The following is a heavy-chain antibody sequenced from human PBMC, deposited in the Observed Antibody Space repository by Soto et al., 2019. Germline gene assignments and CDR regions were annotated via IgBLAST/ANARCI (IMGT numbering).Heavy chain of an antibody. CDR1: GYTFTSYG. Sequence: QVQLVQSGAEVKKPGASVKVSCKASGYTFTSYGISWVRQAPGQGLEWMGWISAYNGNTNYAQKLQGRVTMTPDTSTSTAYMELRSLRSDDTAVYYCAIGGIAVAAHVTHYYGMDVWGQGTTVTVSS. J-gene: IGHJ6*02. CDR2: ISAYNGNT. CDR3: AIGGIAVAAHVTHYYGMDV. V-gene: IGHV1-18*01. D-gene: IGHD6-19*01.